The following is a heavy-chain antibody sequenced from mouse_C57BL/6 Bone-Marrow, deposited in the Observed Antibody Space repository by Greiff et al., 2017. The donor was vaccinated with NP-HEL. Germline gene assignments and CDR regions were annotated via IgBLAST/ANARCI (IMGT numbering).Heavy chain of an antibody. J-gene: IGHJ1*03. D-gene: IGHD1-1*01. V-gene: IGHV14-4*01. CDR2: IDPENGDT. CDR1: GFNIKDDY. Sequence: EVQRVESGAELVRPGASVKLSCTASGFNIKDDYMHWVKQRPEQGLEWIGWIDPENGDTEYASKFQGKATMTADKSSNTAYLQLSSLTSEYTAVYYYTTGPYTTVVATCRWYFDVWGTGTTVTVSS. CDR3: TTGPYTTVVATCRWYFDV.